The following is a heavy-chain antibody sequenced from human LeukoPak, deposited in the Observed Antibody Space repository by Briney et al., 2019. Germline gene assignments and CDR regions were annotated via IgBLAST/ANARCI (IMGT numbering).Heavy chain of an antibody. CDR2: IIPIFGTA. CDR1: GGTFSSYA. J-gene: IGHJ6*03. D-gene: IGHD6-13*01. Sequence: SVKVSCKASGGTFSSYAISWVRQAPGQGLEWMGRIIPIFGTANYAQKFQGRVTITTDESTSTAYMELSRMRSEDTAVYCSAMGLAAAGTSYYYYMDVWGKGTTVTVSS. V-gene: IGHV1-69*05. CDR3: AMGLAAAGTSYYYYMDV.